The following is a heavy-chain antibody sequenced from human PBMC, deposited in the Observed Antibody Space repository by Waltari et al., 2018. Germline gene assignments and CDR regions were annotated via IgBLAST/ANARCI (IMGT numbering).Heavy chain of an antibody. CDR1: GGSISSSSYY. CDR3: ARQTWIQLWLYAFDI. V-gene: IGHV4-39*01. CDR2: IYYSGST. D-gene: IGHD5-18*01. J-gene: IGHJ3*02. Sequence: QLQLQESGPGLVKPSETLPLTCTVSGGSISSSSYYWGWIRQPPGKGLEWIGSIYYSGSTYYNPSLKSRVTISVDTSKNQFSLKLSSVTAADTAVYYCARQTWIQLWLYAFDIWGQGTMVTVSS.